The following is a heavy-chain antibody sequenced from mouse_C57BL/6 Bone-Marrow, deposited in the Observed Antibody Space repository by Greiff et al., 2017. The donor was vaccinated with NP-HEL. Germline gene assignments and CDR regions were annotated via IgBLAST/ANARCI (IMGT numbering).Heavy chain of an antibody. CDR2: ISDGGSYT. CDR1: GFTLSSYA. V-gene: IGHV5-4*01. D-gene: IGHD2-1*01. CDR3: ARKGNYYAMDY. J-gene: IGHJ4*01. Sequence: EVQLVESGGGLVKPGGSLKLSCAASGFTLSSYAMSWVRQTPEKRLEWVATISDGGSYTYYPDNVKGRFTISRDNAKNNLYLQMSHLKSEDTAMYYCARKGNYYAMDYWGQGTSVTVSS.